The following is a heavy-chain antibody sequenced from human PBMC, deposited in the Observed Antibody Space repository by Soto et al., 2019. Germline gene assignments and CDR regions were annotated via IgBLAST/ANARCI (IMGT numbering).Heavy chain of an antibody. CDR3: ARRNCISTSSYAGGFDP. Sequence: TLSLTCIVSGGSISSGSHYWGWIRQPPGKGLEWIGSISYSGNTYYNPSLKSRATISVDTSNNQFSLKLNSVTAADTSMYYCARRNCISTSSYAGGFDPWGQGTLVTVSS. V-gene: IGHV4-39*01. J-gene: IGHJ5*02. CDR2: ISYSGNT. D-gene: IGHD2-2*01. CDR1: GGSISSGSHY.